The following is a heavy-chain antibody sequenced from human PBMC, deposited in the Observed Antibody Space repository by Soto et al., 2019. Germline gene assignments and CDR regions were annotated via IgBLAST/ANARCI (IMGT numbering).Heavy chain of an antibody. D-gene: IGHD5-12*01. J-gene: IGHJ6*02. CDR1: GFTFSSYS. CDR3: ARDYYRFNSGYGFSMDV. V-gene: IGHV3-7*01. CDR2: IKQDGSEK. Sequence: PGGSLRLSCAASGFTFSSYSMHWVRQAPGKGLEWVANIKQDGSEKYYVDSVKGRFTISRDNAKNSLYLQMNSLRAEDTAVYYCARDYYRFNSGYGFSMDVWGQGTTVTVSS.